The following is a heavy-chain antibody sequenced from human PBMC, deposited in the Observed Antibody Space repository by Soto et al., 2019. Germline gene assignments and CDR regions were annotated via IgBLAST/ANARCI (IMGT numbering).Heavy chain of an antibody. D-gene: IGHD4-17*01. CDR3: ARIKRAVRDFTVTFNWFDP. CDR1: GFSLSNARMG. Sequence: QVTLKESGPVLVNPTETLTLTCTVSGFSLSNARMGVSWIRQPPGKALEWLAHIFSNDEKSYSTSLKSRLTISKDTSKSQVVLTMTNMDPVDTATYYCARIKRAVRDFTVTFNWFDPWGQGTLVTVSS. V-gene: IGHV2-26*01. CDR2: IFSNDEK. J-gene: IGHJ5*02.